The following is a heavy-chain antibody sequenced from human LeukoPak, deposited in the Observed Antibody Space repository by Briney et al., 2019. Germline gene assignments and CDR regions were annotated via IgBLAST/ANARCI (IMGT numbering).Heavy chain of an antibody. J-gene: IGHJ4*02. CDR1: GGPISSYY. V-gene: IGHV4-59*01. CDR3: ARQQLSQLYYFDN. D-gene: IGHD6-13*01. Sequence: SETLSLTCTVTGGPISSYYWSWIRQPPGKGLEWIGYIYYTGSTNDNPSLKSRVTISVDTSKNQFSLKLSSVTAADTAVYYCARQQLSQLYYFDNWGQGTLVTVSS. CDR2: IYYTGST.